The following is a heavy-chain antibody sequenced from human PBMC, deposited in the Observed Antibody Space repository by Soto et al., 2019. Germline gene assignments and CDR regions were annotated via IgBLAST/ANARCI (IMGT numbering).Heavy chain of an antibody. CDR3: ARDRTYYDILPRSFDY. J-gene: IGHJ4*02. D-gene: IGHD3-9*01. Sequence: ASVKVSCKASGYTFTSYGISWVRQAPGQGLEWMGWISAYNGNTNYAQKLQGRVTMTTVTSTSTAYMELRSLRSDDTAVYYCARDRTYYDILPRSFDYWGQGTLVTVSS. CDR2: ISAYNGNT. CDR1: GYTFTSYG. V-gene: IGHV1-18*01.